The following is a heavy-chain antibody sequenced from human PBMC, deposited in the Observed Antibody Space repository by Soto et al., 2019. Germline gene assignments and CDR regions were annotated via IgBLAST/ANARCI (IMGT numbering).Heavy chain of an antibody. CDR2: IYNSGST. CDR3: AASSGYYLTAVK. CDR1: GGSISSYY. J-gene: IGHJ4*02. V-gene: IGHV4-59*12. Sequence: PSETLSLTCTVSGGSISSYYWSWIRQPPGKGLEWIGYIYNSGSTNYNPSLKSRVTISVDTSKNQFSLKLSSVTAADTAVYYCAASSGYYLTAVKWGQGTLVTAPQ. D-gene: IGHD3-22*01.